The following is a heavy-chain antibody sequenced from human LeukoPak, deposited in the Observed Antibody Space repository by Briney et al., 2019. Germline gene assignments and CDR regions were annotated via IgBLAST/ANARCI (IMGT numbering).Heavy chain of an antibody. V-gene: IGHV3-43*01. CDR3: ARRFYDTSPRPFDI. Sequence: GGSLRLSCAASGFTFDDYTMHWVRQAPGKGLEWVSLISWDGGSTYYEDSVKGRFTISRDNAKKSLYLQMNSLRAEDTAVYYCARRFYDTSPRPFDIWGQGTMVTVSS. CDR1: GFTFDDYT. D-gene: IGHD3-22*01. CDR2: ISWDGGST. J-gene: IGHJ3*02.